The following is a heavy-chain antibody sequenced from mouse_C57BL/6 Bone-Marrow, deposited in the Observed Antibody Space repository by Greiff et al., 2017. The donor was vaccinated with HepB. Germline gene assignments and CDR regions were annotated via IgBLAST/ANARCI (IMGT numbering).Heavy chain of an antibody. J-gene: IGHJ2*01. V-gene: IGHV1-55*01. D-gene: IGHD1-1*01. CDR1: GYTFTSYW. CDR3: ASLITTVVAREAFDY. Sequence: VQLQQSGAELVKPGASVKMSCKASGYTFTSYWITWVKQRPGQGLEWIGDIYPGSGSTNYNEKFKSKATLTVDTSSSTAYMQLSSLTSEDSAVYYCASLITTVVAREAFDYWGQGTTLTVSS. CDR2: IYPGSGST.